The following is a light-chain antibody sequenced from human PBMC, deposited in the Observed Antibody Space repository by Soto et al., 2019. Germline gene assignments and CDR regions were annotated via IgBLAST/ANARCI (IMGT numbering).Light chain of an antibody. V-gene: IGKV3-20*01. CDR1: QSISSSY. CDR2: GAS. Sequence: ELVLTQSPGTLSLSPGERATLSCRASQSISSSYLAWHQQKPGQAPRLLIYGASNRATGIPDRFSGSGSGTDFTLTISRLEPEDFAVYYCQQYSSSITFGQGTRLEIK. CDR3: QQYSSSIT. J-gene: IGKJ5*01.